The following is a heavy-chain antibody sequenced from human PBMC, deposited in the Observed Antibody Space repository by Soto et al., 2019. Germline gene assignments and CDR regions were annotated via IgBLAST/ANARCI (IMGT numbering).Heavy chain of an antibody. CDR2: TYYSGSP. Sequence: SGTLSLTSTVSDGSISSRIYYLGWSRQPPGKGRDWTQSTYYSGSPCSSPRLKSRVTIPVDTSKNQFPLKLSSVTAADTAVYYCASLGTYYDVWSGYTTHYFDYWGQGTLVRVSS. CDR3: ASLGTYYDVWSGYTTHYFDY. J-gene: IGHJ4*01. D-gene: IGHD3-3*01. V-gene: IGHV4-39*01. CDR1: DGSISSRIYY.